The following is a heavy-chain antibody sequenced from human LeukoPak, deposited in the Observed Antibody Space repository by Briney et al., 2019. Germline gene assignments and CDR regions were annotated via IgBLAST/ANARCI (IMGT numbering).Heavy chain of an antibody. CDR3: AKEEGYSSGWDYWYFDL. V-gene: IGHV3-30*18. J-gene: IGHJ2*01. Sequence: PGGSLRLSCAASGFTFSNYWMSWVRQAPGKGLEWVAVISYDGSNKYYADSVKGRFTISRDNSKNTLYLQMNSLRAEDTAVYYCAKEEGYSSGWDYWYFDLWGRGTLVTVSS. CDR2: ISYDGSNK. D-gene: IGHD6-19*01. CDR1: GFTFSNYW.